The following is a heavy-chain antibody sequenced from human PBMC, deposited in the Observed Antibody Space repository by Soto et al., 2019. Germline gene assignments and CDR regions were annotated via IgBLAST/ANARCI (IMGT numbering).Heavy chain of an antibody. D-gene: IGHD1-1*01. V-gene: IGHV3-7*01. Sequence: GGSLRLSCAASGFTFSTYWMTWVRQAPGKGLEWVANIKQDGSEKSYVDSVKGRFTVSRDNANNSLFLQMDSLRAEDTAVYFCARVERESGFYWGQGTLVTVSS. CDR2: IKQDGSEK. CDR3: ARVERESGFY. CDR1: GFTFSTYW. J-gene: IGHJ4*02.